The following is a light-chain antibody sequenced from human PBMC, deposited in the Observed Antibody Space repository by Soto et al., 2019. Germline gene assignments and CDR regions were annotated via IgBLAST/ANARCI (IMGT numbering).Light chain of an antibody. CDR3: MQDLQTPYT. Sequence: DLVMTQSPLSLPVTPGEPASISCRSTESLLHSNGYNYLDWYLQKPGQSPQLLIYLGSNRASGVPDRFSGSGSGTDFTLKLSRVEAEDVGVYYCMQDLQTPYTFGQGTKLEIK. CDR2: LGS. CDR1: ESLLHSNGYNY. J-gene: IGKJ2*01. V-gene: IGKV2-28*01.